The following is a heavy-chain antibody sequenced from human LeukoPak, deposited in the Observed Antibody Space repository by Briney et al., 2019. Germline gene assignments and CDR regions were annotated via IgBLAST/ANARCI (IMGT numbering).Heavy chain of an antibody. CDR3: ARGGGYYDSSGYPLLDY. CDR2: ISGSGGST. D-gene: IGHD3-22*01. J-gene: IGHJ4*02. CDR1: GFTFSSYA. V-gene: IGHV3-23*01. Sequence: GGSLRLSCAASGFTFSSYAVSWVRQAPGKGLEWVSAISGSGGSTYYADSVKGRFTVARDNSNNTLHLQMNTLRAEDTAVYYCARGGGYYDSSGYPLLDYWGQGTLVTVSS.